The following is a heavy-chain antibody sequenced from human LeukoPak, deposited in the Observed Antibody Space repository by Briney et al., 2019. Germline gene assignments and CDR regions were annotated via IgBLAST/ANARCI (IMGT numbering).Heavy chain of an antibody. Sequence: GESLKISCKGSGYSFTSYWIGWVRQMPGKGLEWMGIIYPGDSDTSYSPSFQGQVTISADKSISTAYLQWSSLKASDTAMYYCARHRGSSWDHDAFDIWGQGTMVTVSS. V-gene: IGHV5-51*01. J-gene: IGHJ3*02. D-gene: IGHD6-13*01. CDR1: GYSFTSYW. CDR2: IYPGDSDT. CDR3: ARHRGSSWDHDAFDI.